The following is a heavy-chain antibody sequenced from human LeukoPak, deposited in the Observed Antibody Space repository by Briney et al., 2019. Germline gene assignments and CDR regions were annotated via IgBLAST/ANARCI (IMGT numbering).Heavy chain of an antibody. D-gene: IGHD2-15*01. CDR1: GYSFTSYW. V-gene: IGHV5-51*01. CDR2: IYPGDSDT. Sequence: GESLKISCKGSGYSFTSYWIGWVRQMPGKGLEWMGIIYPGDSDTRYSPSFQGQVTISADKSISTAYLQWSSLKASDTAMYYCARLSVGYCSGAGCYYYYGMDVWGQGTTVTVSS. CDR3: ARLSVGYCSGAGCYYYYGMDV. J-gene: IGHJ6*02.